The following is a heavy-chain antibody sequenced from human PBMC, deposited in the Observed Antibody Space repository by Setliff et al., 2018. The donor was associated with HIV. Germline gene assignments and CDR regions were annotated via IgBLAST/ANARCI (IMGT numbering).Heavy chain of an antibody. CDR3: ARGRIVVVVAATDYYGMDV. D-gene: IGHD2-15*01. CDR1: GGTFSSYA. Sequence: ASVKVSCKASGGTFSSYAISWVRQAPGQGLEWMGGIIPIFGTANYAQKFQGRVTITADESTSTAYMELSSLRSEDTAVYYCARGRIVVVVAATDYYGMDVWGQGTTVTVSS. CDR2: IIPIFGTA. V-gene: IGHV1-69*13. J-gene: IGHJ6*02.